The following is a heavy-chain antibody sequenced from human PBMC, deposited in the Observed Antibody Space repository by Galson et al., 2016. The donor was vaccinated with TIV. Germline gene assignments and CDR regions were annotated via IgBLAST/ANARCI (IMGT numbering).Heavy chain of an antibody. J-gene: IGHJ5*02. V-gene: IGHV1-18*04. Sequence: SVKVSCKASGYTFSNYGINWVRQAPGQGLEWMGWTSPYSGDTNYPQQLRGSVTLTTDTSTSTAYIERRTLISDDTAIYFCARVPGTQVIAATGGWFDPWGQGTLVTVSS. D-gene: IGHD2-15*01. CDR1: GYTFSNYG. CDR3: ARVPGTQVIAATGGWFDP. CDR2: TSPYSGDT.